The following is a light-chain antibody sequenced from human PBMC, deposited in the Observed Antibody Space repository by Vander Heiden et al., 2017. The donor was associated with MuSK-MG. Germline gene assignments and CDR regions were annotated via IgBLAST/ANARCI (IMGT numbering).Light chain of an antibody. CDR3: HHLKGHPHI. Sequence: DIQLTQSPSFLSASVGDRVTITCRASQDISSSLAWYQQKPGKAPELLIYSASTLQSGVPSRFSGSGTGTEFTLTISSLHPEDFATYYCHHLKGHPHIFGPGTKV. CDR1: QDISSS. J-gene: IGKJ3*01. V-gene: IGKV1-9*01. CDR2: SAS.